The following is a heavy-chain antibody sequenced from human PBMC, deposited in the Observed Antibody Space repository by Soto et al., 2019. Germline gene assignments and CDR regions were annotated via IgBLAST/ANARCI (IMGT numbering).Heavy chain of an antibody. D-gene: IGHD3-22*01. J-gene: IGHJ1*01. CDR1: GFTVSSNY. CDR3: ARDRVESGYPEYFQH. CDR2: IYSGGST. V-gene: IGHV3-53*01. Sequence: GSLRLSCAASGFTVSSNYMSWVRQAPGKGLEWVSVIYSGGSTYYADSVKGRFTISRDNSKNTLYLQMNSLRAEDTAVYYCARDRVESGYPEYFQHWGQGTLVTVSS.